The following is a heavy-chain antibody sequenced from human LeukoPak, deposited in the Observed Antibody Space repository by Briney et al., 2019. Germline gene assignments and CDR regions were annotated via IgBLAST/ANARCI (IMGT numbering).Heavy chain of an antibody. D-gene: IGHD3-16*01. Sequence: GESLKISCKTSGYSFTDYWIGWVRQMPGKGLEWMGFIYPNDSGTRYSPSFQGQVTISADKSISTVYLYWSSLRASDTAIYYWVGAEDYLWEKHCYSYPFDFWGQGTLVPGS. CDR2: IYPNDSGT. CDR1: GYSFTDYW. CDR3: VGAEDYLWEKHCYSYPFDF. J-gene: IGHJ4*02. V-gene: IGHV5-51*01.